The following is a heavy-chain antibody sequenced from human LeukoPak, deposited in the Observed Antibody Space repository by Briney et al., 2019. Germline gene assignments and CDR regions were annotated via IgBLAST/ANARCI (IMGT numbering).Heavy chain of an antibody. CDR1: GFTFSSYA. CDR2: ISGSGGST. J-gene: IGHJ6*03. D-gene: IGHD6-25*01. CDR3: ARDRGRYYMDV. Sequence: GGSLRLSCAASGFTFSSYAMSWVRQAPGKGLEWVSAISGSGGSTYYADSVKGRFTISRDNAKNSLYLQMNSLRAEDTAVYYCARDRGRYYMDVWGKGTTVTISS. V-gene: IGHV3-23*01.